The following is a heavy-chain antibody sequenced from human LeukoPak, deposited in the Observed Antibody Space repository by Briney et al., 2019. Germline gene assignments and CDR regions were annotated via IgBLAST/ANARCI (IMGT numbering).Heavy chain of an antibody. CDR3: ARLGGYTYGYDY. D-gene: IGHD5-18*01. Sequence: SETLSLTCSVSGGSISSSHYFWGWVRQPPGKGLEWIGSMYDGGRTHYNPSHKSRVTISVDTSKNQFSLRLSSVTAADTAVYYCARLGGYTYGYDYWGQGTLVTVSS. J-gene: IGHJ4*02. CDR1: GGSISSSHYF. CDR2: MYDGGRT. V-gene: IGHV4-39*01.